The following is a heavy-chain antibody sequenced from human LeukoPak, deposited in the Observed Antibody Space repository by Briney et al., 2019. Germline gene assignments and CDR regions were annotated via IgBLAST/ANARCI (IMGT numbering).Heavy chain of an antibody. Sequence: GSLRLSCAASGFTFTVAWMSWVRQAPGKGLEWIGEIYHSGSTNYNPSLKSRVTISVDKSKNEFSLKLSSVTAADTAVYYCARAPIAVAGNGLDYWGQGTLVTVSS. CDR2: IYHSGST. V-gene: IGHV4-4*02. J-gene: IGHJ4*02. CDR3: ARAPIAVAGNGLDY. D-gene: IGHD6-19*01. CDR1: GFTFTVAW.